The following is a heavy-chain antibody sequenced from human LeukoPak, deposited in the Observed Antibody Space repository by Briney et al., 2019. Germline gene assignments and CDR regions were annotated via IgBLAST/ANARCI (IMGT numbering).Heavy chain of an antibody. V-gene: IGHV1-69*04. Sequence: SVKVSCKASGGTFSSYAISWVRQAPGQGLEWMGRIIPILGIANYAQKSQGRVTITADKSTSTAYMELSSLRSEDTAVYYCAREGYDILTGYGNWFDPWGQGTLVTVSS. CDR3: AREGYDILTGYGNWFDP. D-gene: IGHD3-9*01. CDR2: IIPILGIA. J-gene: IGHJ5*02. CDR1: GGTFSSYA.